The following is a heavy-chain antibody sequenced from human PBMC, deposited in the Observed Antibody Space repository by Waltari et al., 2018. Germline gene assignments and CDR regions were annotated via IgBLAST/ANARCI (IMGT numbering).Heavy chain of an antibody. CDR2: ISPICGTA. CDR3: TRDQGDFWSGYPLE. Sequence: QVQLVQSGAEVKKPGSSVKVSCKASGGTFSSSAISWVRQAPGQGLECMGGISPICGTASYAQKFQGRVTITADESTRTAYMELSSLRSEDTAVYYCTRDQGDFWSGYPLEWGQGTLVTVSS. J-gene: IGHJ4*02. V-gene: IGHV1-69*01. D-gene: IGHD3-3*01. CDR1: GGTFSSSA.